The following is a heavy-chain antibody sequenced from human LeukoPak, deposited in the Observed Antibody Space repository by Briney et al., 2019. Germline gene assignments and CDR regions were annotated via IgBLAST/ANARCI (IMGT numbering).Heavy chain of an antibody. J-gene: IGHJ4*02. CDR1: GGSISSGGYS. V-gene: IGHV4-30-2*01. D-gene: IGHD5-18*01. CDR2: IYHSGST. CDR3: ARGEYSYGYDY. Sequence: TLSLTCAVSGGSISSGGYSWSWILQPPGKGLEWIGYIYHSGSTYYNPSLKSRVTISVDRSKNQFSLKLSSVTAADTAVYYCARGEYSYGYDYWGQGTLVTVSS.